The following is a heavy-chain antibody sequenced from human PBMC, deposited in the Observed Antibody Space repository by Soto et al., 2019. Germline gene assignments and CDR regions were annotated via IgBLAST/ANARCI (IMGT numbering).Heavy chain of an antibody. CDR2: IYYSGST. CDR3: ARGSSSWHGWFDP. D-gene: IGHD6-13*01. Sequence: LSLTCTVSCGSISSYYWSWIRQPPGKGLEWIGYIYYSGSTNYNPSLKSRVTISVDTSKNQFSLKLSSVTAADTAVYYCARGSSSWHGWFDPWGQGTLVTVSS. V-gene: IGHV4-59*01. CDR1: CGSISSYY. J-gene: IGHJ5*02.